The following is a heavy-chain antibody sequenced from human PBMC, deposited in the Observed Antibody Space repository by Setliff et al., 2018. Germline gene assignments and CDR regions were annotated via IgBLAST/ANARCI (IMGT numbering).Heavy chain of an antibody. CDR1: GFSLSTSGVG. CDR3: TRDFWPESSGFAFGQ. CDR2: IYWNDDK. Sequence: SGPTLVNPTQTLTLTCTFPGFSLSTSGVGVGWIRQPPGKALEWLALIYWNDDKRYSPSLKSRLTITKDTSKNQVVLTMTNMDPVDTAVYYCTRDFWPESSGFAFGQWGQGTLVTVSS. V-gene: IGHV2-5*01. D-gene: IGHD3-22*01. J-gene: IGHJ4*02.